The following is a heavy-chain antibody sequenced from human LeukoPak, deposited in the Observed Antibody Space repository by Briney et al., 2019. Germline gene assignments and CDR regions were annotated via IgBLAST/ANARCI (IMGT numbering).Heavy chain of an antibody. CDR3: ARDAIAVAGTNFDY. D-gene: IGHD6-19*01. Sequence: SETLSLTCTVSGGSISSGDYYWSWIRQPPGKGLEWIGYIYYSGSTYYNPSLKSRVTISVDTSKNQFSLKLSSVTAADTAVYYCARDAIAVAGTNFDYWGQGTLVTVSS. V-gene: IGHV4-30-4*01. CDR1: GGSISSGDYY. J-gene: IGHJ4*02. CDR2: IYYSGST.